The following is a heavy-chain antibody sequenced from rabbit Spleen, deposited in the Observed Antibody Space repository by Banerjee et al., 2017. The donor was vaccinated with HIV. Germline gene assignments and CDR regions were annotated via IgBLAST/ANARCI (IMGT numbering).Heavy chain of an antibody. V-gene: IGHV1S40*01. J-gene: IGHJ4*01. Sequence: QSLEESGGDLVKPGASLTLTCTASGVSFSSNHYMCFVRHAPGKGLEWIACIYPASGGITPCASWGQGSFTISTSSSATVNLQMTSLAAADTDTYFCERNYVSSGWGINLWGPGTLVTVS. CDR1: GVSFSSNHY. CDR3: ERNYVSSGWGINL. CDR2: IYPASGGIT. D-gene: IGHD4-1*01.